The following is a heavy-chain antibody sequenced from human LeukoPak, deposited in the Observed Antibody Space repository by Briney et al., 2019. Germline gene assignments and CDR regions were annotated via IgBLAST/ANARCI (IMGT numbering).Heavy chain of an antibody. CDR3: ARIWLGDLPDTFDI. V-gene: IGHV4-4*07. CDR2: IHASGST. J-gene: IGHJ3*02. Sequence: PSETLSLTCTVARGSLRGSYYWNWIRQPAGQGMEWLGRIHASGSTDYNPSLQSRVTISVDPPKNQFSLKLTAVTAADTAMYYCARIWLGDLPDTFDIWGQGTMVTVSS. D-gene: IGHD3-10*01. CDR1: RGSLRGSYY.